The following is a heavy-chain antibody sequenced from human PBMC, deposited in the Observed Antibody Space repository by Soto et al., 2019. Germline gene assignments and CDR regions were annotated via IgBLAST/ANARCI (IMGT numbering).Heavy chain of an antibody. V-gene: IGHV5-51*01. D-gene: IGHD6-13*01. Sequence: PGESLKISCKGSGYSFTSYWIGWARQMPGKGLEWMGIIYPGDSDTRYSPSFQGQVTISADKSISTAYLQWNSLKASDTAMYYCARTSAAGKYYYGMDVWGQGTTVTVSS. J-gene: IGHJ6*02. CDR2: IYPGDSDT. CDR3: ARTSAAGKYYYGMDV. CDR1: GYSFTSYW.